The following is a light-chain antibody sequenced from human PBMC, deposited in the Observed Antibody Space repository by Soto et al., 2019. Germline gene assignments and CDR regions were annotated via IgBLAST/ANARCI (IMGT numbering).Light chain of an antibody. V-gene: IGKV4-1*01. CDR2: WAS. J-gene: IGKJ2*01. CDR3: QQYYSTPPT. Sequence: DIVMTQSPDSLPVSLGERATINCESSQSVLYSSNSKNYLAWYQQKPGQPPKLLIYWASTRESGVPDRFSGSGSGTDFTLTINCLQAEDVAVYYCQQYYSTPPTFGQGTKLEIK. CDR1: QSVLYSSNSKNY.